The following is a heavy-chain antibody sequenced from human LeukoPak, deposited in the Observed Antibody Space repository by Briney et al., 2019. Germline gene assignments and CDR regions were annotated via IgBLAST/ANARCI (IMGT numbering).Heavy chain of an antibody. D-gene: IGHD3-22*01. J-gene: IGHJ4*02. CDR1: GGTFISYA. CDR2: IIPIFGTA. V-gene: IGHV1-69*13. Sequence: ASVKVSCKASGGTFISYAISWVRQAPGQGLEWMGGIIPIFGTANYAQKFQGRVTITADESTSTAYMELSSLRSEDTAVYYCARDSRFYYDSSGYYYGDFDYWGQGTLVTVSS. CDR3: ARDSRFYYDSSGYYYGDFDY.